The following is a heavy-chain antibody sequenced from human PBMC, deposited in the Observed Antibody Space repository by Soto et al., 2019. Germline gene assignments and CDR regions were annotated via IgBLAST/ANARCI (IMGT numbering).Heavy chain of an antibody. CDR1: GGTFSSYA. D-gene: IGHD1-26*01. CDR2: IVPIFGTA. J-gene: IGHJ6*02. Sequence: QVQLVQSGAEVKKPGSSVKVSCKASGGTFSSYAISWVRQAPGQGLEWMGGIVPIFGTADYAQKFQGRVTITADESTSTAYMELRSLRSEDTDVYYCASHSGSSPEGRYYYGMDVWGQGTTVTVSS. V-gene: IGHV1-69*12. CDR3: ASHSGSSPEGRYYYGMDV.